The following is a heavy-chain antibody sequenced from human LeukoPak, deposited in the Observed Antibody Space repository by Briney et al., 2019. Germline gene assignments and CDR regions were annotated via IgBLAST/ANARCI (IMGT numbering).Heavy chain of an antibody. CDR1: GFTFSYYA. CDR2: ISYDGSNK. D-gene: IGHD3-3*01. Sequence: GGSLRLSCAASGFTFSYYAMHWVRQAPGKGLEWVAVISYDGSNKYYADSVKGRFTISRDNSKNTLYLQMNSLRAEDTAVYYCARDREWSYYYYYMDVWGKGTTVTVSS. V-gene: IGHV3-30-3*01. CDR3: ARDREWSYYYYYMDV. J-gene: IGHJ6*03.